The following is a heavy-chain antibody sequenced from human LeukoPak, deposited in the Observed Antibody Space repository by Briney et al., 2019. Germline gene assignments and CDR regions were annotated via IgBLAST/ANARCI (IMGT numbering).Heavy chain of an antibody. J-gene: IGHJ4*02. Sequence: SVKVSCKASGGTFSSYAISWVRQAPGQGLEWMGGIIPIFGTAKYAQKFQGRVTITAVESMSTAYMELSSLRSEDTAVYYCARGWLAESTVVTPYNYWGQGTLVTVSS. V-gene: IGHV1-69*13. CDR2: IIPIFGTA. CDR3: ARGWLAESTVVTPYNY. CDR1: GGTFSSYA. D-gene: IGHD4-23*01.